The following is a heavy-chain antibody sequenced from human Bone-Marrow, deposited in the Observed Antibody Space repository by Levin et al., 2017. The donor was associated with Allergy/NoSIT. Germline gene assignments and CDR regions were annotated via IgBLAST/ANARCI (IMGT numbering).Heavy chain of an antibody. V-gene: IGHV4-39*01. J-gene: IGHJ6*03. CDR1: GGSISSTRHY. CDR3: ARHPEFYNSPWYQYYHDIDV. Sequence: SETLSLTCTVSGGSISSTRHYWGWIRQPQGKGLEWIGSIVYTGGTYYNPSLRSRVTMSIDTSKAQFSLRLSSVTAADTAVYYCARHPEFYNSPWYQYYHDIDVWGKGATVTVSS. CDR2: IVYTGGT. D-gene: IGHD6-13*01.